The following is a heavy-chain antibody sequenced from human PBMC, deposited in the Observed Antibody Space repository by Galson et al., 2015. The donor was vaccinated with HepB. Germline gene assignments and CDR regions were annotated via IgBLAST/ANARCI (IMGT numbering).Heavy chain of an antibody. D-gene: IGHD3-22*01. CDR3: ASFSSGDSSGYANYYYHGMDV. V-gene: IGHV1-18*04. Sequence: QSGAEVKKPGASVKVSCKASGYTFTSYGISWVRQAPGQGLEWMGWISAYNGNTNYAQKLQGRVTMTTDTSTSTAYMELRSLRSDDTAVYYCASFSSGDSSGYANYYYHGMDVWGQGTTVTVSS. CDR1: GYTFTSYG. CDR2: ISAYNGNT. J-gene: IGHJ6*02.